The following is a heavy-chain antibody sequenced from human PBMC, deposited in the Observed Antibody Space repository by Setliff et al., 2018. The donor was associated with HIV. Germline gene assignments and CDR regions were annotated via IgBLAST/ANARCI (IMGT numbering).Heavy chain of an antibody. D-gene: IGHD3-16*01. CDR2: MNPDGSNT. J-gene: IGHJ3*02. CDR1: GYSFITYW. V-gene: IGHV5-51*01. Sequence: ESLKISCKGSGYSFITYWIGWVRQRPGKGLEWVGIMNPDGSNTRYSPSFQGQVTISVDESISTAYLQWSSLKASDTAFYYCARFYGSYDVGGFDIWGQGTKVTVSS. CDR3: ARFYGSYDVGGFDI.